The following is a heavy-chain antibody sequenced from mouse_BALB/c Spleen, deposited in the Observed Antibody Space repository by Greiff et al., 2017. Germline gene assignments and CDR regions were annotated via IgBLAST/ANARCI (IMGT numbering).Heavy chain of an antibody. J-gene: IGHJ4*01. CDR2: ISSGSSTI. CDR3: ARNDGYSYAMDY. CDR1: GFTFSSFG. V-gene: IGHV5-17*02. D-gene: IGHD2-3*01. Sequence: EVKVVESGGGLVQPGGSRKLSCAASGFTFSSFGMHWVRQAPEKGLEWVAYISSGSSTIYYADTVKGRFTISSDNPKNTLFLQMTSLRSEDTAMYYCARNDGYSYAMDYWGQGTTVTVSS.